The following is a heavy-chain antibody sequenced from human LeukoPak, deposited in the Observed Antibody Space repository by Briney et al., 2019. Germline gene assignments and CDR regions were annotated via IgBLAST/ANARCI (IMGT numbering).Heavy chain of an antibody. CDR3: ARDNCSGGSCYGY. V-gene: IGHV4-39*07. D-gene: IGHD2-15*01. J-gene: IGHJ4*02. Sequence: SETLSLTCTVSGGSISSSSYYWGWIRQPPGEGLEWIGSIYYSGSTYYNPSLKSRVTISVDTSKNQFSLKLSSVTAADTAVYYCARDNCSGGSCYGYWGQGTLVTVSS. CDR2: IYYSGST. CDR1: GGSISSSSYY.